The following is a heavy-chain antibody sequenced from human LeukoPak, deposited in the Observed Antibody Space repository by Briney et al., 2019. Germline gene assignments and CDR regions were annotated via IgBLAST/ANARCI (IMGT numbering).Heavy chain of an antibody. V-gene: IGHV4-59*08. CDR1: GGSISSYY. CDR2: IYYSGST. Sequence: PSETLSLTCTVSGGSISSYYWSWIRQPPGKGLEWIGYIYYSGSTNYNPSLKSRVTISVDTSKNQFSLKLSSVTAADTAVYYCAGWGYYYDSSGYYAAFDIWGQGTMVTVSS. J-gene: IGHJ3*02. CDR3: AGWGYYYDSSGYYAAFDI. D-gene: IGHD3-22*01.